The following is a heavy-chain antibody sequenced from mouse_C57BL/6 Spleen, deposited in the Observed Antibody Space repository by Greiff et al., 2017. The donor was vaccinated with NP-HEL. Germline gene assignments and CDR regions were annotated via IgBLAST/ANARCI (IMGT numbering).Heavy chain of an antibody. CDR3: TRDSLYYYGSSSYAMDY. D-gene: IGHD1-1*01. CDR2: ISSGGDYI. V-gene: IGHV5-9-1*02. J-gene: IGHJ4*01. CDR1: GFTFSSYA. Sequence: EVKLMESGEGLVKPGGSLKLSCAASGFTFSSYAMSWVRQTPEKRLEWVAYISSGGDYIYYADTVKGRFTISRDNARNTLYLQMSSLKSEDTAMYYCTRDSLYYYGSSSYAMDYWGQGTSVTVSS.